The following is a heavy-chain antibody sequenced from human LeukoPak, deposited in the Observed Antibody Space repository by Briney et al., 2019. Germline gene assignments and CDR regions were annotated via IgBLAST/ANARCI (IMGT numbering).Heavy chain of an antibody. CDR1: GYTFTSYD. CDR2: MNHNSGNT. D-gene: IGHD6-6*01. CDR3: ARPASIAARTNWFDP. Sequence: ASVKVSCKASGYTFTSYDINWVRQAPGEGREGMGWMNHNSGNTVYAQKLQGRVTMTRNTSIRTAYMEMSSLRYEDTAVYYCARPASIAARTNWFDPWGQGTLVTVSS. J-gene: IGHJ5*02. V-gene: IGHV1-8*01.